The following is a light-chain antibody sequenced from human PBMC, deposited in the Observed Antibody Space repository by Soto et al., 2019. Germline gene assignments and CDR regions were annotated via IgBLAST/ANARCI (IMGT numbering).Light chain of an antibody. J-gene: IGKJ1*01. CDR3: QQYYSTPT. Sequence: EIVMTQSPDSLAVSLGERATFNCKSSQSVLYSSNNKNYLAWYQQKPGQPPKLLIYWASTRESGVPDRFSGSGSGTDFTLTISSLQAEDVAVYYCQQYYSTPTFGQGTKVEIK. CDR2: WAS. V-gene: IGKV4-1*01. CDR1: QSVLYSSNNKNY.